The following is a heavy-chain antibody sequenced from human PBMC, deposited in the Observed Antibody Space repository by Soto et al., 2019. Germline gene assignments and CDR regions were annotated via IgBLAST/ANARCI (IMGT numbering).Heavy chain of an antibody. D-gene: IGHD1-26*01. Sequence: SVRLSGAESKXAHLGCSRSCLRQAPGRGLELVGFIRSKAYGGTTEYAAAVKGRVTISRDDSKSIGYLQMNSMKTEHTAVYYFTREKSGRYSVSCLDPWSQGT. J-gene: IGHJ5*02. V-gene: IGHV3-49*03. CDR3: TREKSGRYSVSCLDP. CDR2: IRSKAYGGTT. CDR1: KXAHLGCS.